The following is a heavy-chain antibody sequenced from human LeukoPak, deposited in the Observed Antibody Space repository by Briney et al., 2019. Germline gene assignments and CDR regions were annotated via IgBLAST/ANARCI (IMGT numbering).Heavy chain of an antibody. J-gene: IGHJ4*02. Sequence: ASVKVSCKASGYTFTSYDINWVRQATGQGLEWTGWMSPNSGNTGYAQKFQGRVTMTRSTSMSTAYMELSSLRSEDTAVYYCVRGPPNWGYDYWGQGTLVTVSS. D-gene: IGHD7-27*01. V-gene: IGHV1-8*01. CDR3: VRGPPNWGYDY. CDR1: GYTFTSYD. CDR2: MSPNSGNT.